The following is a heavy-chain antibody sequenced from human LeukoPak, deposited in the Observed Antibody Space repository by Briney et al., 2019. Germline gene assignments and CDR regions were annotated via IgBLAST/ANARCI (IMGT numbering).Heavy chain of an antibody. CDR3: ARATYYYDSSGYSLFGY. Sequence: ASVKVSCKASGGTFISYAISWVRQAPGQGLEWMGGIIPIFGTANYAQRFQGRVTITADESTSTAYMGLSSLRSEDTAVYYCARATYYYDSSGYSLFGYWGQGTLVTVSS. CDR2: IIPIFGTA. D-gene: IGHD3-22*01. CDR1: GGTFISYA. J-gene: IGHJ4*02. V-gene: IGHV1-69*13.